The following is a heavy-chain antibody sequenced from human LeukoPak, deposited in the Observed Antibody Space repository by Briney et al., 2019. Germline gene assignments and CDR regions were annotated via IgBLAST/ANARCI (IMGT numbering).Heavy chain of an antibody. Sequence: PGGSLRLSCAASGFTASGNDMSWVRQAPGKGLEWVSVIYSGGRTFYADSVKGRFTISRDNSKNTLYLQMNSLRAEDTAVYYCAIYDSSGYYNYWGQGTLVTVSS. CDR3: AIYDSSGYYNY. V-gene: IGHV3-53*01. D-gene: IGHD3-22*01. J-gene: IGHJ4*02. CDR2: IYSGGRT. CDR1: GFTASGND.